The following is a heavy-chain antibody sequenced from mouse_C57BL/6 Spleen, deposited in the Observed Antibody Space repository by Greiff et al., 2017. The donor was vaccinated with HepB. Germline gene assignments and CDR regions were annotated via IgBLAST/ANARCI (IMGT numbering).Heavy chain of an antibody. CDR2: ISDGGSYT. J-gene: IGHJ4*01. D-gene: IGHD1-1*01. V-gene: IGHV5-4*01. Sequence: EVPLVESGGGLVTPGGSLQLSCAASGFPFSSYALSWVRQTPEKRLEWVATISDGGSYTYYPDNVKGRFTISRDNAKNNLYLQMSHLKSEDTAMYYCARESYGSRGAMDYWGQGTSVTVSS. CDR3: ARESYGSRGAMDY. CDR1: GFPFSSYA.